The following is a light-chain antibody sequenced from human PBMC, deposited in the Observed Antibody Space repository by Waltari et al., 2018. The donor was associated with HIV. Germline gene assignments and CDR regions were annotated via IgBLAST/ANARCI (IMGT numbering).Light chain of an antibody. Sequence: EFVLTQSPGTLSLSPGERATLSCRVSQSVSSSYLAWYQQRPGQAPRLLIYGASSRAAGIPDRFTGSGSGTDFTLTISRLEPEDFAVYYCQHFDTSLPKYTFGQGTKLEIK. J-gene: IGKJ2*01. CDR2: GAS. CDR3: QHFDTSLPKYT. V-gene: IGKV3-20*01. CDR1: QSVSSSY.